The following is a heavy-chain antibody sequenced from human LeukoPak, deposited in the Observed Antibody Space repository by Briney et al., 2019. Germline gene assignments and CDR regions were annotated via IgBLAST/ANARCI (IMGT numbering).Heavy chain of an antibody. D-gene: IGHD3-22*01. Sequence: GGTLRLSCAASGITFSSYGMSWVRQAPGKGLEWVSSISSTGGTTYYADSVKGRFTISRDNSKNTLYLQMNSLRAEDTAVYYCAKEYDSSGYYFLHWGQGTLVTVSS. CDR2: ISSTGGTT. CDR3: AKEYDSSGYYFLH. J-gene: IGHJ1*01. V-gene: IGHV3-23*01. CDR1: GITFSSYG.